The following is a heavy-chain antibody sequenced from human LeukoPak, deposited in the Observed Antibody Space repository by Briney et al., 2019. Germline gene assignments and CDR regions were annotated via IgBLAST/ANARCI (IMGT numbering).Heavy chain of an antibody. Sequence: PSETLSLTCTVSGGSISSGGYYWSWIRQHPGQGLEWIGYIYYSGSTYYNPSLKSRVTISVDTSKNQFSLKLSSVTAANTAVYYCARGAMTTVTTREDYWGQGTLVTVSS. V-gene: IGHV4-31*03. CDR3: ARGAMTTVTTREDY. CDR1: GGSISSGGYY. J-gene: IGHJ4*02. CDR2: IYYSGST. D-gene: IGHD4-17*01.